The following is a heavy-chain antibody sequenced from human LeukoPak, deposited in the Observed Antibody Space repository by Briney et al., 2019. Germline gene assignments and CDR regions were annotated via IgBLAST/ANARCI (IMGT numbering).Heavy chain of an antibody. Sequence: GGSLRLSCAASGFTFSSYGMHWVRQAPGKGLEWVAVIWYDGSNKYYADSVKDRFTISRDNSKNTLYLQMNSLRAEDTAVYYCARGRTWIKLTSIKGGGQGTLVTVSS. D-gene: IGHD5-12*01. CDR3: ARGRTWIKLTSIKG. J-gene: IGHJ4*02. CDR2: IWYDGSNK. V-gene: IGHV3-33*01. CDR1: GFTFSSYG.